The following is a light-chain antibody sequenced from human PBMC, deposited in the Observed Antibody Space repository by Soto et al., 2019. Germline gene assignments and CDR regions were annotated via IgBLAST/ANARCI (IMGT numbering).Light chain of an antibody. CDR3: QQYYSYPSGT. CDR1: QGISSY. Sequence: AIRMTQSPSSLSASTGDRVTITCRASQGISSYLAWYQQKPGKAPKLLIYAASTLQSGVPSRFSGSGSGTDLTLTISCLQSEDFATYYCQQYYSYPSGTFGQGTKVEIK. CDR2: AAS. J-gene: IGKJ1*01. V-gene: IGKV1-8*01.